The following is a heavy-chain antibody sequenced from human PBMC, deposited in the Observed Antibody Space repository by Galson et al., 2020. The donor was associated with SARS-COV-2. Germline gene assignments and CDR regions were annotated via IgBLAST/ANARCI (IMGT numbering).Heavy chain of an antibody. V-gene: IGHV1-2*02. CDR1: AYTFSDYF. CDR3: ARGPSHGAFDI. CDR2: INPKNGDT. J-gene: IGHJ3*02. Sequence: ASVKVSCKASAYTFSDYFIHWLRQAPGQGLEWMGCINPKNGDTRYPQLFRGRITMTRDTSISTAYMELNRLISDDTAVYYCARGPSHGAFDIWGQGTMVTVSS.